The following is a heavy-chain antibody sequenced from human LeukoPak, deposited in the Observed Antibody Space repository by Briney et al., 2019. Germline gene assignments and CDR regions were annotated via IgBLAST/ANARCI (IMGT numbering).Heavy chain of an antibody. CDR1: GFTFSSYA. V-gene: IGHV4-31*02. Sequence: LRLSCAASGFTFSSYAMSWVRQAPGKGLEWIGYIYYSGSTYYNPSLKSRVTISVDTSKNQFSLKLSSVTAADTAVYYCARGRVVVAATPRYAFDIWGQGTMVTVSS. CDR3: ARGRVVVAATPRYAFDI. CDR2: IYYSGST. J-gene: IGHJ3*02. D-gene: IGHD2-15*01.